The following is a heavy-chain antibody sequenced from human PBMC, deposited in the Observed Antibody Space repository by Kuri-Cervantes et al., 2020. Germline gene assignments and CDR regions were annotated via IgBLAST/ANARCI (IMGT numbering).Heavy chain of an antibody. V-gene: IGHV3-30*18. J-gene: IGHJ6*02. Sequence: GESLKISCAASGFTVSSYGMHWVRQAPGKGLEWVAVISYDGSNKYYADSVKGRFTISRDNSKNTLYLQMNSLRAEDTAVYYCAKDRVYYYDSSDLYGMDVWGQGTTVTVSS. CDR1: GFTVSSYG. CDR2: ISYDGSNK. D-gene: IGHD3-22*01. CDR3: AKDRVYYYDSSDLYGMDV.